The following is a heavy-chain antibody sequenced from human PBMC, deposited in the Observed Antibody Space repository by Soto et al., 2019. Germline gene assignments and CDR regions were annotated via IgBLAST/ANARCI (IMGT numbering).Heavy chain of an antibody. J-gene: IGHJ6*03. CDR1: GYSFTSYW. CDR2: IYPGDSDT. D-gene: IGHD5-12*01. Sequence: PGESLKISCKGSGYSFTSYWIGWVRQMPGKGLEWMGIIYPGDSDTRYSPSFQGQVTISADKSISTAYLQWSSLKASDTAMYYCARRGVEATIPSRRHYYYYMDVWGKGITVTVAS. CDR3: ARRGVEATIPSRRHYYYYMDV. V-gene: IGHV5-51*01.